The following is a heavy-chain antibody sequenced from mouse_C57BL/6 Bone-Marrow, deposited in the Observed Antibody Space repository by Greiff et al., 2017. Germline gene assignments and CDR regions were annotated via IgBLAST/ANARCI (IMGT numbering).Heavy chain of an antibody. CDR1: GYTFTSYW. CDR2: IDPSDSYT. J-gene: IGHJ3*01. D-gene: IGHD2-2*01. Sequence: QVQLQQPGAELVKPGASVKLSCKASGYTFTSYWMQWVKQRPGQGLEWIGEIDPSDSYTNYNQKFKGKATLTVDTSSSTAYMQLSSLTSEDSAVYYCASERGRYYGYDGFAYWGQGTLVTVSA. V-gene: IGHV1-50*01. CDR3: ASERGRYYGYDGFAY.